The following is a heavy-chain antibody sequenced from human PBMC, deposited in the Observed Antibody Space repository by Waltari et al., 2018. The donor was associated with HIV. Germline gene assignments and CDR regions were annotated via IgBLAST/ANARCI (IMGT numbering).Heavy chain of an antibody. CDR1: GFTFNKYW. CDR2: IKQDESEK. J-gene: IGHJ4*02. V-gene: IGHV3-7*01. D-gene: IGHD3-22*01. CDR3: AREALYDSSGYYFDY. Sequence: EVQLVESGGGLVQPGGSLRPSCAASGFTFNKYWRSWVRQAPGKGLEWVANIKQDESEKYYVDSRKGRFTISRDNAKNSLFLQMNSLRVEDTAVYYCAREALYDSSGYYFDYWGQGTLVTVSS.